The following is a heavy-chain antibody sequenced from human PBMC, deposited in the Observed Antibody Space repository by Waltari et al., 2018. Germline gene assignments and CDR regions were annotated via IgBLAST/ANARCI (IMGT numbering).Heavy chain of an antibody. D-gene: IGHD2-8*01. Sequence: VQLVQSGAEVKKPGASVKVSCKVSGYTLTELSMPWVRQAPGKGLEWVSSISSSSSYIYYADSVKGRFTISRDNAKNSLYLQMNSLRAEDTAVYYCARAGYCTNGVCYFGRDYWGQGTLVTVSS. J-gene: IGHJ4*02. CDR3: ARAGYCTNGVCYFGRDY. CDR2: ISSSSSYI. CDR1: GYTLTELS. V-gene: IGHV3-21*01.